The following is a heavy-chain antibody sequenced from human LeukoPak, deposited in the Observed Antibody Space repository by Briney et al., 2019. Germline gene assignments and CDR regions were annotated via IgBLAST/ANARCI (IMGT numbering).Heavy chain of an antibody. J-gene: IGHJ4*02. CDR3: ARARSYSSSPLDY. V-gene: IGHV4-59*01. CDR1: GGSISSYY. CDR2: IHYSGSN. D-gene: IGHD6-6*01. Sequence: SETLSLTCTVSGGSISSYYWSWVRQPPGKGLEWVGYIHYSGSNNYNPSLNSRVTIEVDTSKNQFSLKLTSGTAAGTGVYYCARARSYSSSPLDYWGQGTLVPLPS.